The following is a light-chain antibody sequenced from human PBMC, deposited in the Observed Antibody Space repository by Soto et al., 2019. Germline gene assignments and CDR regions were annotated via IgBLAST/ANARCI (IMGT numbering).Light chain of an antibody. J-gene: IGLJ3*02. CDR2: EGT. CDR1: STDVGNSKF. V-gene: IGLV2-23*01. CDR3: CSHAGTYTLL. Sequence: QSALTQPASVSGSPGQSLTISCTGSSTDVGNSKFVSWYQLHPGQAPKLMIYEGTKRPSGTSNLFSGSYSGNTASLTISGLQTEDEADYYCCSHAGTYTLLFGGGTKLTVL.